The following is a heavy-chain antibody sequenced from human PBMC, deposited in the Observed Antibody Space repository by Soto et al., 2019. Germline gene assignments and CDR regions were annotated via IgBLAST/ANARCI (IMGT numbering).Heavy chain of an antibody. D-gene: IGHD1-26*01. J-gene: IGHJ4*02. V-gene: IGHV2-26*01. CDR3: ARISGSYYSKETPHHFDY. CDR1: GFSLSTARMG. CDR2: IFSNDEK. Sequence: QVTLKESGPVLVKPTETLTLTCTVSGFSLSTARMGVSWIRQPPGKALEWLAHIFSNDEKSYSTSLKSRLTISKDNSKSQVVLTMTNMDPVDTATYYCARISGSYYSKETPHHFDYWGQGTLVTVSS.